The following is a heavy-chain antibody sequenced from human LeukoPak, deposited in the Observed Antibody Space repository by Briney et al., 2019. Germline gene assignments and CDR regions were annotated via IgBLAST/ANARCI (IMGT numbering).Heavy chain of an antibody. CDR2: ISGSGGST. J-gene: IGHJ6*02. CDR3: VLSVRVDYYYGMDV. D-gene: IGHD2-15*01. V-gene: IGHV3-23*01. CDR1: GFTFSSYA. Sequence: GGSLRLSCAASGFTFSSYAMGWVRQAPGKGLEWVSAISGSGGSTYYADSVKGRFTISRDNSKNTLYLQMNSLRAEDTAVYYCVLSVRVDYYYGMDVWGQGTTVTVSS.